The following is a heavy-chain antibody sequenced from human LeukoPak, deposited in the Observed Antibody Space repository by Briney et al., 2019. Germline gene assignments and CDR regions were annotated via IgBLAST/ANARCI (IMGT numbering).Heavy chain of an antibody. J-gene: IGHJ5*02. CDR2: ISSSSSYI. CDR3: ARDQGPYHDSSLGPPLEH. CDR1: GFTFSSYS. V-gene: IGHV3-21*01. D-gene: IGHD3-22*01. Sequence: PGGSLRLSCAASGFTFSSYSMNWVRQAPGKGLEWVSSISSSSSYIYYADSVKGRFTISRDNAKNSLYLQMNSLRAEDTAVYYCARDQGPYHDSSLGPPLEHWGQGTLVTVSS.